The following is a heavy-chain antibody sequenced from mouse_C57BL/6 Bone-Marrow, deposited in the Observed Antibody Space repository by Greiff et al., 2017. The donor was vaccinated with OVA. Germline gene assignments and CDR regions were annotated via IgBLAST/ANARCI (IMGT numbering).Heavy chain of an antibody. V-gene: IGHV1-18*01. Sequence: VQLQQSGPELVKPGASVKIPCKASGYTFTDYNMDWVKQSHGKSLEWIGDINPNNGGTIYNQKFKGKATLTVDKSSSTAYMELRSLTSEDTAVYYCGRGDYYRSSYRYFDVWGTGTTVTVSS. CDR2: INPNNGGT. CDR3: GRGDYYRSSYRYFDV. CDR1: GYTFTDYN. J-gene: IGHJ1*03. D-gene: IGHD1-1*01.